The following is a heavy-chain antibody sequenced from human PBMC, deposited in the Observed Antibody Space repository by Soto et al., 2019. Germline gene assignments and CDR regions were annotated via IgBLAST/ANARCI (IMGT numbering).Heavy chain of an antibody. CDR2: ISSSSDII. D-gene: IGHD1-26*01. Sequence: PGGSLRLSCAASGFSFSRFEMNWVRQAPGKGLEWVSYISSSSDIIYYADSVKGRFTISRDNAKNSLYLQMNSLRAEDTAVYYCAKDLGSYLSPAFDYWGLGTLVTAPQ. CDR1: GFSFSRFE. J-gene: IGHJ4*02. V-gene: IGHV3-48*03. CDR3: AKDLGSYLSPAFDY.